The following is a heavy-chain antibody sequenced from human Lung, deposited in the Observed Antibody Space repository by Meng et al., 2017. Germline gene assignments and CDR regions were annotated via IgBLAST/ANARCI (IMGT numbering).Heavy chain of an antibody. D-gene: IGHD3-22*01. CDR3: ARVGDSRDYYFEY. V-gene: IGHV3-21*01. Sequence: DVQQVESGGGVVMHAGSLRLSCAAAGFSFSFYSMNCFRQAPGKGPEWVVSITSSSSYIHYADSVKGRFTISRDNAKNTLYLQMNNLRVEDTAVYYCARVGDSRDYYFEYWGQGTLVTVSS. CDR1: GFSFSFYS. CDR2: ITSSSSYI. J-gene: IGHJ4*02.